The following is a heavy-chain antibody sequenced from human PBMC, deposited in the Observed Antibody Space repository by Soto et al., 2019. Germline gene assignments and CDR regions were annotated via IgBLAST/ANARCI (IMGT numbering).Heavy chain of an antibody. J-gene: IGHJ6*02. Sequence: GGSLRLSCAASGFTFSSFWMHWVRQAPGEGLVWVSRINSDGSNTNYADSVKGRFTISRDNAKNTLYLQMNSLRAEDTAVYYCARSGSGTEYYGLDVWGQGTTVTVSS. CDR2: INSDGSNT. CDR1: GFTFSSFW. V-gene: IGHV3-74*01. CDR3: ARSGSGTEYYGLDV. D-gene: IGHD6-13*01.